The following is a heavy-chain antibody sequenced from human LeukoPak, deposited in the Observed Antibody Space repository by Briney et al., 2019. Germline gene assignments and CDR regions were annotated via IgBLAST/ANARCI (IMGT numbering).Heavy chain of an antibody. Sequence: PGGSLRLSCAASGFTLNNHWMSWVRQAPGKGLEWVANIQQDGSSRYYVDSVKGRFTISRDNAKTSLYLQMNSLRAEDTAVYYCARCTIEIVVSGWGYGLDVWGQGTTVIVSS. CDR1: GFTLNNHW. J-gene: IGHJ6*02. CDR2: IQQDGSSR. CDR3: ARCTIEIVVSGWGYGLDV. D-gene: IGHD2/OR15-2a*01. V-gene: IGHV3-7*01.